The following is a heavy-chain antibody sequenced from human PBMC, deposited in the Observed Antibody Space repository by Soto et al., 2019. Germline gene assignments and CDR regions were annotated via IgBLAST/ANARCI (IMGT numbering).Heavy chain of an antibody. CDR2: ISAYNGNT. V-gene: IGHV1-18*01. Sequence: GASVKVCSKASRYTLTSNGMCWVRQAPGQGLEWMGWISAYNGNTNYAQKLQGRVTMTTDTSTSTAYMELRSLRSDDTAVYYCARDKKIRYTHPHYMDVWGKGTTVTVSS. CDR1: RYTLTSNG. J-gene: IGHJ6*03. D-gene: IGHD5-18*01. CDR3: ARDKKIRYTHPHYMDV.